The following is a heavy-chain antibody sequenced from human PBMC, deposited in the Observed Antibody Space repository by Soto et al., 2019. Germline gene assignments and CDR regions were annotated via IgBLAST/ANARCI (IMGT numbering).Heavy chain of an antibody. V-gene: IGHV3-48*04. CDR1: GFTFSSYS. CDR2: ISSSSSTI. Sequence: EVQLVESGGGLVQPGGSLRLSCAASGFTFSSYSMNWVRQAPGKGLEWVSYISSSSSTIYYADSVKGRFTISRDNTKNPLYLQINSLRAEDTAVYYCAREVPYYDFWSGYSRSIAFDIWGQGTMVTVSS. J-gene: IGHJ3*02. D-gene: IGHD3-3*01. CDR3: AREVPYYDFWSGYSRSIAFDI.